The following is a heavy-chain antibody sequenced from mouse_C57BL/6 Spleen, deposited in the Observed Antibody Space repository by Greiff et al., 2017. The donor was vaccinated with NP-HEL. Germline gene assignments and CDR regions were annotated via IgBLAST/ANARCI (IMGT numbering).Heavy chain of an antibody. CDR1: GFNIKDDY. V-gene: IGHV14-4*01. J-gene: IGHJ2*01. Sequence: EVQLQQSGAELVRPGASVKLSCTASGFNIKDDYMHWVKQRPEQGLEWIGWIDPENGDTEYASKFQGKATITADTSSNTAYLQLSSLTSEDTAVYYCTTSGLRTFDYWGQSTTLTVSS. D-gene: IGHD2-4*01. CDR3: TTSGLRTFDY. CDR2: IDPENGDT.